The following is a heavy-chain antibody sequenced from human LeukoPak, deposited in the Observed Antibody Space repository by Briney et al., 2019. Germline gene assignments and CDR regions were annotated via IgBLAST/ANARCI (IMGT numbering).Heavy chain of an antibody. CDR1: GYTFTSYD. J-gene: IGHJ5*02. CDR2: MNPNSGNT. V-gene: IGHV1-8*01. Sequence: GASVKVSCKASGYTFTSYDINWVRQATGQGLKWMGWMNPNSGNTGYAQKFQGRVTMTRNTSISTAYMELSSLRSEDTAVYYCARLCITMVRGVLRGLNWFDPWGQGTLVTVSS. CDR3: ARLCITMVRGVLRGLNWFDP. D-gene: IGHD3-10*01.